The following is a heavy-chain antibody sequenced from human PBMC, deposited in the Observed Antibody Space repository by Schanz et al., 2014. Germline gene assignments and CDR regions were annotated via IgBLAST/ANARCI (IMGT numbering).Heavy chain of an antibody. J-gene: IGHJ2*01. CDR3: VRVPSRDVSFDL. V-gene: IGHV1-18*01. CDR2: IRPDNGHT. D-gene: IGHD3-16*01. Sequence: QAQLMQSGPELKRPGASVKVSCTASGYTLKNYGISWVRQAPGQGLEWLGWIRPDNGHTTYSQKVRDRVIFTTDTSANTAYMELRSLRSDDTAHYYCVRVPSRDVSFDLWGRGTLVTVSS. CDR1: GYTLKNYG.